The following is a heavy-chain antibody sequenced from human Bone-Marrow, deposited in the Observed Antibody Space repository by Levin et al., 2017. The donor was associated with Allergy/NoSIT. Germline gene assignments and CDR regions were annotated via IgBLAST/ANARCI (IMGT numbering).Heavy chain of an antibody. J-gene: IGHJ4*02. CDR3: AKDRSGSRSKGDLDY. D-gene: IGHD3-3*01. V-gene: IGHV3-23*01. Sequence: GGSLRLSCAASGFTFAKYAVTWVRQAPGKGLDWVSTISGSGSGTYYADSVRGRFTIPRDNSKNTVYLQMNSLRVEDTALYYCAKDRSGSRSKGDLDYWGQGTLVTVSS. CDR1: GFTFAKYA. CDR2: ISGSGSGT.